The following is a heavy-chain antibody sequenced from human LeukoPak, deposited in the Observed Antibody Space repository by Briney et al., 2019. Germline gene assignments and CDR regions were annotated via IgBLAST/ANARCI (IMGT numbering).Heavy chain of an antibody. CDR2: ISYDGSNK. D-gene: IGHD3-10*02. Sequence: GRSLRLSCAASGFTFSYYAIHWVRQAPGKGLEWVAVISYDGSNKYYADSVKGRFTISRDNSKNTLYLQMNSLRAEDTALYYCARDLRSGTYLWSFDSWGQGTLVTVSS. CDR1: GFTFSYYA. J-gene: IGHJ4*02. CDR3: ARDLRSGTYLWSFDS. V-gene: IGHV3-30-3*01.